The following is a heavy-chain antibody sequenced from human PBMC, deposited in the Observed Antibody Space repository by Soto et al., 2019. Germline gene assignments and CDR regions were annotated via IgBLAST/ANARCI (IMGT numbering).Heavy chain of an antibody. J-gene: IGHJ4*02. V-gene: IGHV4-59*01. Sequence: SETLSLTCTVSGGSLSGYYWSWIRQPPGKGLEWIGDFYSSGSPHHNPSLKNRVSISEDRSKNEFSLKLSSVTAADTSIYYCAREFYYDSSGIGFDSWGQGTLVTVSS. CDR3: AREFYYDSSGIGFDS. CDR1: GGSLSGYY. CDR2: FYSSGSP. D-gene: IGHD3-22*01.